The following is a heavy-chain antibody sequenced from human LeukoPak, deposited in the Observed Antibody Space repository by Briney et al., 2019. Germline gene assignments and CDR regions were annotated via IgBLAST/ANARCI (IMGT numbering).Heavy chain of an antibody. CDR2: INAGNGNT. V-gene: IGHV1-3*01. CDR1: GYTFTSYA. J-gene: IGHJ4*02. Sequence: ASVKVSCKASGYTFTSYAMHWVRQAPGQRLEWMGWINAGNGNTKYSQKFQGRVTITADKSTSTAYMELSSLRSEDTAVYYCARYTEYYYDSSGYYGYWGQGTLVTVSS. D-gene: IGHD3-22*01. CDR3: ARYTEYYYDSSGYYGY.